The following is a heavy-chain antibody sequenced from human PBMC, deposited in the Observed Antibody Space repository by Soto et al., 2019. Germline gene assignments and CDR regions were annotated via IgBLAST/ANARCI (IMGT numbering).Heavy chain of an antibody. V-gene: IGHV4-31*03. D-gene: IGHD2-2*01. CDR1: GGSISSGGYY. CDR3: ARDRIVVVPAAMEDTAGAYYYYYYGMDV. Sequence: QVQLQESGPGLVKPSQTLSLTCTVSGGSISSGGYYWSWIRQHPGKGLEWIGYIYYSGSTYYNPSLKSRVTISVDTSKNQCSLKLSSVTAADTAVYYCARDRIVVVPAAMEDTAGAYYYYYYGMDVWGQGTTVTVSS. J-gene: IGHJ6*02. CDR2: IYYSGST.